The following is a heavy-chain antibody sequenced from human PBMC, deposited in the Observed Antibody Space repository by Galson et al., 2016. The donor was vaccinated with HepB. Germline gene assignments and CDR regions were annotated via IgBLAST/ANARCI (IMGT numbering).Heavy chain of an antibody. J-gene: IGHJ4*02. CDR2: IYNSGSA. CDR3: AVDYGGNSAFDS. Sequence: TLSLTCTVSGGSISSGGFYWSWIRQHPGKGLEWIGYIYNSGSAYYNPSLKSRLIISVDTSKNQLSLKLSSVTAADTAVYYCAVDYGGNSAFDSWGQGTL. D-gene: IGHD4-23*01. CDR1: GGSISSGGFY. V-gene: IGHV4-31*03.